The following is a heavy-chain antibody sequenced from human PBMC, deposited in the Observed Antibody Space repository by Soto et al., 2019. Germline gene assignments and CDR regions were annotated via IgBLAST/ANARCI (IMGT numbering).Heavy chain of an antibody. CDR1: GGTFSSYA. CDR3: ASGGYSSTCTNLLERSGLDV. D-gene: IGHD2-8*01. Sequence: QVQLVQSGAEAKKPGSSVKVSCKTSGGTFSSYAISWVRQAPGQGLEWLGGIVPLFRTTNYAQKFQGRVTSTADTSTYTVYMEVSGQRSEDTVVYYCASGGYSSTCTNLLERSGLDVWGHGTKVTVSS. J-gene: IGHJ6*01. V-gene: IGHV1-69*06. CDR2: IVPLFRTT.